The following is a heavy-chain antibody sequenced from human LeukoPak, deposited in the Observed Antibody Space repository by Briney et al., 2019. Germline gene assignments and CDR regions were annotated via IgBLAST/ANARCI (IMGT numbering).Heavy chain of an antibody. V-gene: IGHV3-43D*03. CDR3: AKDSGSYSTLDY. Sequence: GGSLRLSCAASGFTFDDYAMHWVRQAPGKGLEWVSLISWDGGSTYYADSVKGRLTISRDNSKNSLYLQMNSLRAEDTALYYCAKDSGSYSTLDYWGQGTLVTVSS. J-gene: IGHJ4*02. CDR2: ISWDGGST. CDR1: GFTFDDYA. D-gene: IGHD1-26*01.